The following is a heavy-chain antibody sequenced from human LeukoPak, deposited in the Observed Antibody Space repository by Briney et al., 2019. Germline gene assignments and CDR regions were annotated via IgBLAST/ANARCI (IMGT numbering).Heavy chain of an antibody. D-gene: IGHD1-14*01. CDR1: GVTFSTYA. Sequence: GGSLRLSCAASGVTFSTYAMSWVRQAPRKGLEWVSAISGCGGSTFNADSVKGRFTISRDNSKNTLFLQMNSLRAEYTAIYYCAKDYPSGYYFVYWGQGTLVTVSS. J-gene: IGHJ4*02. CDR3: AKDYPSGYYFVY. CDR2: ISGCGGST. V-gene: IGHV3-23*01.